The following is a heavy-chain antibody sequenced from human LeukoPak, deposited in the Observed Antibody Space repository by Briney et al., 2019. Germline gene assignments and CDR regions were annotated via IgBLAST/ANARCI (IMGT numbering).Heavy chain of an antibody. D-gene: IGHD4/OR15-4a*01. CDR3: ATARSYAALD. V-gene: IGHV3-48*04. CDR2: ITSSSSTM. J-gene: IGHJ4*02. CDR1: GFTFGTSS. Sequence: GGSLRLSCAASGFTFGTSSMNWVRQAPGEGLEWISYITSSSSTMYYADSVKGRFTISRDNTKNSLYLQMDSLRAEDTAVYYCATARSYAALDWGQGTLVTVSS.